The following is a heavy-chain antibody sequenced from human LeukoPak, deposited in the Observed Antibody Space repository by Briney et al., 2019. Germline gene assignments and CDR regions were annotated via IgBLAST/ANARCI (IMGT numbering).Heavy chain of an antibody. J-gene: IGHJ5*02. CDR3: ARRGVQLWLRGWFDP. Sequence: PSETLSLTCAVYGGSFSGYYWSWIRQPPGKGLEWIGEINHSGSTNYNPSLKSRVTISVDTSKNQFSLKLSSVTAADTAVYYCARRGVQLWLRGWFDPWGQGTLVTVSS. D-gene: IGHD5-18*01. CDR2: INHSGST. V-gene: IGHV4-34*01. CDR1: GGSFSGYY.